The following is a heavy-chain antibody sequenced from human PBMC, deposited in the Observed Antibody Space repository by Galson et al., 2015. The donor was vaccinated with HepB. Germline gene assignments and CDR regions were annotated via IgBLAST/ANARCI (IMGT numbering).Heavy chain of an antibody. CDR2: IWYDGSNK. Sequence: SLRLSCAASGFTFSSYGMHWVRQAPGKGLEWVAVIWYDGSNKYYADSVKGRFTISRDNSKNTLYLQMSSLRAEDTAVYYCARPSNYGYYYYYMDVWGKGTTVTVSS. V-gene: IGHV3-33*01. J-gene: IGHJ6*03. D-gene: IGHD4-11*01. CDR3: ARPSNYGYYYYYMDV. CDR1: GFTFSSYG.